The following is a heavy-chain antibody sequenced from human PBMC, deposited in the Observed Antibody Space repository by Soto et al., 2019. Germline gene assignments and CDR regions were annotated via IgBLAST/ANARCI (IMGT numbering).Heavy chain of an antibody. J-gene: IGHJ6*02. CDR1: GWSFSGYY. CDR3: ASAAVAYYYYYGMDA. D-gene: IGHD6-25*01. V-gene: IGHV4-34*01. Sequence: SETLSLTCAFYGWSFSGYYWSWIRQPPGKGLEWIGEINHSGSTNYNPSLKSRVTISVDTSKNQFSLKLSSVTAADTAVYYCASAAVAYYYYYGMDAWGQGTTVTVSS. CDR2: INHSGST.